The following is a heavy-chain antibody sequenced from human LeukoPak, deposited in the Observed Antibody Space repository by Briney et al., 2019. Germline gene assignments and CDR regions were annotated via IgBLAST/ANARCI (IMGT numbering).Heavy chain of an antibody. D-gene: IGHD6-6*01. CDR2: IYTSGST. CDR1: GGSISSSSYY. Sequence: SETLSLTCTVSGGSISSSSYYWGWIRQPPGKGLEWIGSIYTSGSTNYNPSLKSRVTMSVDTSKNQFSLKLSSVTAADTAVYYCAREGAARPFDYWGQGTLVTVSS. J-gene: IGHJ4*02. CDR3: AREGAARPFDY. V-gene: IGHV4-39*07.